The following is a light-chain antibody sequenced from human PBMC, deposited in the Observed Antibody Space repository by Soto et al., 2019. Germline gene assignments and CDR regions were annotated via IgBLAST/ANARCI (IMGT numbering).Light chain of an antibody. Sequence: HVSHAPTNLSASVRVLATITCQASQDTGNFLNWFQQKPGKAPKLLIFDASNLKTGVPSRFSGSGSGTDFTLTISSLQPEDFASYYCQQCYSQTLTFGQGTRLDIK. CDR3: QQCYSQTLT. CDR1: QDTGNF. J-gene: IGKJ5*01. V-gene: IGKV1-33*01. CDR2: DAS.